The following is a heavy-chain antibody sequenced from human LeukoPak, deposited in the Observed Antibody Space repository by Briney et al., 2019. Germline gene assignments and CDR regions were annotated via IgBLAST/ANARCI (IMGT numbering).Heavy chain of an antibody. J-gene: IGHJ5*02. Sequence: PGGSLRLSCAASGFTFSGYEMNWVRQAPGKGLEWVSYISSYGNTRYYADSVKGRFTISRDNAKNSVYLQMSSLRAEDTAVYYCARAVGTANWFDPWGQGTLVTVSS. D-gene: IGHD1-7*01. V-gene: IGHV3-48*03. CDR2: ISSYGNTR. CDR3: ARAVGTANWFDP. CDR1: GFTFSGYE.